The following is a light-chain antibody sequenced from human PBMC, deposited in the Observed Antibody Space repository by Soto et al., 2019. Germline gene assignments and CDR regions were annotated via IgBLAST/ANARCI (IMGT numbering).Light chain of an antibody. V-gene: IGKV3-11*01. CDR3: QQRSRWPALT. Sequence: EVILTQFPANLSLSPGESASLSCRASQSVSYHLAWYQQKPGQASRLLMSDASNRAPGIPPRFSGSGSGTDFTLTIRSLEPEDSAMYYCQQRSRWPALTFGGGTKVEI. J-gene: IGKJ4*01. CDR1: QSVSYH. CDR2: DAS.